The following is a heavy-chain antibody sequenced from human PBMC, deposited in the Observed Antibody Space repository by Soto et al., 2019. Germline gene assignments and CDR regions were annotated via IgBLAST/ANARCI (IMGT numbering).Heavy chain of an antibody. CDR1: GGTFSSYA. V-gene: IGHV1-69*13. CDR3: ARDRGTVIVVVPAAIRNYYYYYGMDV. D-gene: IGHD2-2*02. J-gene: IGHJ6*02. CDR2: IIPIFGTA. Sequence: GASVKGSCKASGGTFSSYAISWVRQAPGQGLEWMGGIIPIFGTANYAQKFQGRVTITADESTSTAYMELSSLRSEDTAVYYCARDRGTVIVVVPAAIRNYYYYYGMDVWGQGPTVTVSS.